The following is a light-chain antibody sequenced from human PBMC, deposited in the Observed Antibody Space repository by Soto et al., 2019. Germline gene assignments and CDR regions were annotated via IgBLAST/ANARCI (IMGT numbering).Light chain of an antibody. CDR1: QGLVNW. J-gene: IGKJ4*01. Sequence: DIQVTQSPSSVSAYVGDRVTITCRTSQGLVNWLAWYQQKPGKAPKLLIYAASNSQSGVPSRFSGSGCGTDCTLTICSLQPEDFATYYCQQTSSFPLTFGGGTKVEIK. CDR2: AAS. CDR3: QQTSSFPLT. V-gene: IGKV1-12*01.